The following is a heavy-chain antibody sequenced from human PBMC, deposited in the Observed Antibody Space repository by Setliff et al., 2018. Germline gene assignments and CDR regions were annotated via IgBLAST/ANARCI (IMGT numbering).Heavy chain of an antibody. D-gene: IGHD3-10*01. CDR1: GYKFTNYW. CDR3: ARQRESRGYFDY. V-gene: IGHV5-51*01. Sequence: PGESLKISCQGSGYKFTNYWVAWVRQLPGKGLEWVGVIYPGDSSTRYSPSFRGQVTISADKSISTAYLQWTSLKASDTAIFFCARQRESRGYFDYWGQGALGTVS. CDR2: IYPGDSST. J-gene: IGHJ4*02.